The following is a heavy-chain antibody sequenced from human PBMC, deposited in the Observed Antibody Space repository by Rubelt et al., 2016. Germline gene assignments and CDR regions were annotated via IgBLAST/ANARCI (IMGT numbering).Heavy chain of an antibody. CDR2: INHSGST. J-gene: IGHJ4*02. CDR1: GGSISSSSYY. Sequence: QLQLQESGPGLVKPSETLSLTCTVSGGSISSSSYYWGWIRQPPGKGLEWIGEINHSGSTNYNPSLSGRVTISLNTSKNQFSLKLSSVTAADTAVYYCARKFGAEIAARRENYFDYWGQGTLVTVSS. D-gene: IGHD6-6*01. CDR3: ARKFGAEIAARRENYFDY. V-gene: IGHV4-39*07.